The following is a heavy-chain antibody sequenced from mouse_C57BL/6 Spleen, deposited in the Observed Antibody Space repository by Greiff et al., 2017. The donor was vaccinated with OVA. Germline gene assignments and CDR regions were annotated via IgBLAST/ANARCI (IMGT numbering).Heavy chain of an antibody. CDR2: INPSSGYT. CDR1: GYTFTSYW. D-gene: IGHD2-5*01. J-gene: IGHJ3*01. CDR3: GSGYYSNSWFDY. V-gene: IGHV1-7*01. Sequence: VQLQQSGAELVKPGASVKLSCKASGYTFTSYWMHWVKQRPGQGLEWIGYINPSSGYTKYNQKFKDKATLTADKTSSTAYMQLRSLTYDDSAVYYCGSGYYSNSWFDYWGQGTLVTVSA.